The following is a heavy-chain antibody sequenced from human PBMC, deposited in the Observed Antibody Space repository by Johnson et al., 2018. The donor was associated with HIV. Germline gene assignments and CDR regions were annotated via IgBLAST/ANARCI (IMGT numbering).Heavy chain of an antibody. Sequence: QVQLVESGGGVVQPGRSLRLSCAASGFTFSSYAMHWVRQAPGKGLEWVAVISYDGSKKYYADSVKGRFTISRDNSKNTLYLQMNSLRAEDTAVYYCAREGIRGLMTTCGVAHPHDALDIWGQGTMVSVSS. V-gene: IGHV3-30*04. D-gene: IGHD3-3*01. CDR2: ISYDGSKK. J-gene: IGHJ3*02. CDR1: GFTFSSYA. CDR3: AREGIRGLMTTCGVAHPHDALDI.